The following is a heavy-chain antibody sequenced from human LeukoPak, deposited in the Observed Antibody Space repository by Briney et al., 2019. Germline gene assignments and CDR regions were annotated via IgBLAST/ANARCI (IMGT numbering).Heavy chain of an antibody. D-gene: IGHD3-3*01. J-gene: IGHJ3*02. CDR3: ARHHPIFGVVIAENASDI. Sequence: GESLKISCKGSGYSFTTYWIGWVRQMPGKGLEWMGIIYPGDSDTRYSPSFQGQVTISADKSISTAYLQWSSLKASDTAMYYCARHHPIFGVVIAENASDIWGQGTMVTVSS. CDR2: IYPGDSDT. V-gene: IGHV5-51*01. CDR1: GYSFTTYW.